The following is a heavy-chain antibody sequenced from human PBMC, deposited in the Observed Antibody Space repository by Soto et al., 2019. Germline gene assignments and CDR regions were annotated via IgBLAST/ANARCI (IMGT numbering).Heavy chain of an antibody. J-gene: IGHJ5*02. Sequence: TFSSYTISWVRQAPGQGHEWMGRIIPILGIANLAATFQGRLTLTTDTSTSTAYMELRSLGFDDTAVYYCVRDFLRYDVSTGAYSDCFDPWGQGTLVTVS. CDR1: TFSSYT. D-gene: IGHD3-9*01. CDR3: VRDFLRYDVSTGAYSDCFDP. CDR2: IIPILGIA. V-gene: IGHV1-69*04.